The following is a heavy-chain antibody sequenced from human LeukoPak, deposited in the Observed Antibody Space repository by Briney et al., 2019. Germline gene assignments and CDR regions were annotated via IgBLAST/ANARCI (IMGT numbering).Heavy chain of an antibody. J-gene: IGHJ4*02. CDR3: AKWGDYDVLTGYYVSDY. CDR2: ITGSGSGI. V-gene: IGHV3-23*01. Sequence: GASLRLSCAASGFTFSNYAMSWVRQAPGKGLEWVSAITGSGSGIYYADSMKSRFTISRDNSKNTLYLQINSLRAEDTAVYYCAKWGDYDVLTGYYVSDYWGQGTLVIVSS. D-gene: IGHD3-9*01. CDR1: GFTFSNYA.